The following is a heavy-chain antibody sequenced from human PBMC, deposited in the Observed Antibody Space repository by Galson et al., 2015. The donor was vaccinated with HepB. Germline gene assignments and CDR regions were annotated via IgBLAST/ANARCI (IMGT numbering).Heavy chain of an antibody. J-gene: IGHJ4*02. CDR2: ISYDGSNK. CDR3: SARCSPGMIVLALLASPIDY. D-gene: IGHD3-22*01. V-gene: IGHV3-30*04. CDR1: GFTFGSYA. Sequence: ALSLACAASGFTFGSYAVHWVRQAPGKGLVWVAVISYDGSNKYYADSVKGRFTIARDNSKNTLYLQMNSLRDEDTAVYDCSARCSPGMIVLALLASPIDYWGQGTLVTVSS.